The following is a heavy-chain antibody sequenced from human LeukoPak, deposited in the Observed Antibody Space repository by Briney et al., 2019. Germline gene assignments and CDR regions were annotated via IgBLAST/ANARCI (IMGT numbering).Heavy chain of an antibody. CDR3: ARGGLSNGIVVVVAATLFDY. CDR2: INHSGST. Sequence: SETLSLTFAVYGGSFSGYYWSWIRQPPGKGLEWIGEINHSGSTNYNPSLKSRVTISVDTSKNQFSLKLSSVTAADTAVYYCARGGLSNGIVVVVAATLFDYWGQGTLVTVSS. V-gene: IGHV4-34*01. CDR1: GGSFSGYY. D-gene: IGHD2-15*01. J-gene: IGHJ4*02.